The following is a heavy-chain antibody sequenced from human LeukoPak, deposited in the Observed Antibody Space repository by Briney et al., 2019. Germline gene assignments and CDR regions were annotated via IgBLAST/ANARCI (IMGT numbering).Heavy chain of an antibody. CDR1: GASVDTYH. CDR2: IYSSGST. D-gene: IGHD7-27*01. V-gene: IGHV4-4*07. CDR3: ASGADAFETSGDYFDY. J-gene: IGHJ4*02. Sequence: SETLSLACTVSGASVDTYHWNWIRQPPGKGLEWIGRIYSSGSTNYSPSLKGRVTMSVETSTNQVSLKVTSVTAADTAVYYCASGADAFETSGDYFDYWGQGTLITVSS.